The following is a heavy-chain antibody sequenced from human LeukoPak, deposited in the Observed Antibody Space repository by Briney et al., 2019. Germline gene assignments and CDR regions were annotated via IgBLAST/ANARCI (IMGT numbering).Heavy chain of an antibody. CDR3: ARGQGYSSSSVPYYYYMDV. D-gene: IGHD6-6*01. CDR1: GYTFTSYY. J-gene: IGHJ6*03. Sequence: GASVKVSCKASGYTFTSYYMHWVRQAPGQGFEWMGIINPSGGSTSYAQKFQGRVTMTRDMSTSTVYMELSSLRSEDTAVYYCARGQGYSSSSVPYYYYMDVWGKGTTVTVSS. V-gene: IGHV1-46*01. CDR2: INPSGGST.